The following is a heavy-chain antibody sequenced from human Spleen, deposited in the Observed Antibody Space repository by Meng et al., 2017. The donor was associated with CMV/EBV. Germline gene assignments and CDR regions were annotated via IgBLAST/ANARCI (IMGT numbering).Heavy chain of an antibody. J-gene: IGHJ4*02. CDR2: IYYSGST. V-gene: IGHV4-59*01. CDR3: ARPQLGIWVFDN. D-gene: IGHD7-27*01. CDR1: GDSISGYY. Sequence: SETLSLTCTVSGDSISGYYWTWIRQPPGKGLEWIGYIYYSGSTNYNPSLKSRVTMSVDTSKNQFSLKLSSVTAADTAVYYCARPQLGIWVFDNWGQGALVTVSS.